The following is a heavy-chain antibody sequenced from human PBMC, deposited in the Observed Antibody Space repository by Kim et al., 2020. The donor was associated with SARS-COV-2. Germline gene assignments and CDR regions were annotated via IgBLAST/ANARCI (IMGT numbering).Heavy chain of an antibody. D-gene: IGHD4-17*01. CDR1: GGSISSGGYY. V-gene: IGHV4-31*03. CDR2: IYYSGST. J-gene: IGHJ3*02. Sequence: SETLSLTCTVSGGSISSGGYYWSWIRQHPGKGLEWIGYIYYSGSTYYNPSLKSRVTISVDTSKNQFSLKLSAVTAEDTAVYYCARDLSYGDDFDIWGQGTMVTVSS. CDR3: ARDLSYGDDFDI.